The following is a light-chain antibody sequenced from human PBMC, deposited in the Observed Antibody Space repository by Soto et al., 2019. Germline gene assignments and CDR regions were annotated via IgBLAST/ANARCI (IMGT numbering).Light chain of an antibody. J-gene: IGKJ1*01. CDR1: QSVSSY. V-gene: IGKV3-11*01. CDR2: DAS. Sequence: EIVLTQSPATLSLSPGERATLSCRASQSVSSYLAWYQQKPGQAPRPLIYDASNRATGIPARFNGSGSGTDFTLTISSLEPEDFAVYYCQQRSNWPPWTFGQGTKVEIK. CDR3: QQRSNWPPWT.